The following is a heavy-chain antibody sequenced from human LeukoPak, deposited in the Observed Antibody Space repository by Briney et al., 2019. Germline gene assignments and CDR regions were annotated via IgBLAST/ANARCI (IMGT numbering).Heavy chain of an antibody. Sequence: PGRSLRLSCSASGSVFSDYPLHWIRQSPGKGPEWVAVISFDGSHQYYADSVKGRFTVSRDNSKNTLYLQMNSLRAEDTAVYYCARERGGMGKLSDGMDVWGQGTTVTVSS. J-gene: IGHJ6*02. CDR3: ARERGGMGKLSDGMDV. CDR1: GSVFSDYP. V-gene: IGHV3-30*01. CDR2: ISFDGSHQ. D-gene: IGHD1-26*01.